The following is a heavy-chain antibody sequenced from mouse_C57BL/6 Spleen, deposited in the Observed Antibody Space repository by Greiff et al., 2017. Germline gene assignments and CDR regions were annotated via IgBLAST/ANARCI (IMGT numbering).Heavy chain of an antibody. CDR2: ISDGGSYT. Sequence: EVKVVESGGGLAKPGGSLKLSCAASGFTFSSYAMSWVRQTPEKRLEWVATISDGGSYTYYPDNVKGRFTISRDNAKNNLYLQMSHLKSEDTAMYYCARDYYGSSYFDYWGQGTTLTVSS. CDR1: GFTFSSYA. CDR3: ARDYYGSSYFDY. J-gene: IGHJ2*01. V-gene: IGHV5-4*01. D-gene: IGHD1-1*01.